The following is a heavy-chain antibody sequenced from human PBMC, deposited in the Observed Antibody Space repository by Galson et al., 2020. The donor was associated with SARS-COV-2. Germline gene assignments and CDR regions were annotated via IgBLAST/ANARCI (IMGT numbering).Heavy chain of an antibody. CDR2: ISYGGRDT. Sequence: HSGGSLRLTCVASGFTFNTYTMHWVRQTPGKGLEWVAGISYGGRDTYYGDSVKGRFTISRDNSKNTLYLQMNSLRVEDTAVYYCAREPFRTGYVPKYFDRWGQGTLVTVSS. CDR3: AREPFRTGYVPKYFDR. D-gene: IGHD5-12*01. J-gene: IGHJ4*02. CDR1: GFTFNTYT. V-gene: IGHV3-30*04.